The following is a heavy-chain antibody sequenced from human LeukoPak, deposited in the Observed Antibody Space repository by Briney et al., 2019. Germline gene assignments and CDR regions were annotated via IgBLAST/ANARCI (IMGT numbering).Heavy chain of an antibody. CDR2: IYYSGST. V-gene: IGHV4-59*01. Sequence: KSSETLSLTCTVPGGSISSYYWSWIRQPPGKGLEWIGYIYYSGSTNYNPSLKSRVTISVDTSKNQFSLKLSSVTAADTAVYYCASQLRFMGMDVWGQGTTVTVSS. CDR1: GGSISSYY. D-gene: IGHD3-3*01. CDR3: ASQLRFMGMDV. J-gene: IGHJ6*02.